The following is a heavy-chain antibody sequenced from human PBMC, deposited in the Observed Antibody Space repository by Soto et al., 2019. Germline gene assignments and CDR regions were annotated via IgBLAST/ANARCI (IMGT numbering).Heavy chain of an antibody. CDR1: GYTVSSNSAA. V-gene: IGHV6-1*01. CDR2: TYYRSKWYN. Sequence: QTLSLTCAISGYTVSSNSAAWTLIRQSPSRGLEWLGKTYYRSKWYNEYAVSVKSRISINADTSKNQFSLQLGSVTPEDTAVYYCARGGYSMDVWGQGTTVTVSS. J-gene: IGHJ6*02. CDR3: ARGGYSMDV.